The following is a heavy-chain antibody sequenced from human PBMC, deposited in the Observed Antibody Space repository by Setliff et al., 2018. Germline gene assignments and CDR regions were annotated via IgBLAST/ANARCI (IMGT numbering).Heavy chain of an antibody. Sequence: PSETLSLTCTVSRGSINSHYWSWIRQPVGKGLEWIGRIFGSGSTNYNPSLKSRVTMSIDTSKNQFFLKVRSVTAADTAVYYCARDRGSNNSPEDFDYWGLGTLVTVSS. CDR1: RGSINSHY. V-gene: IGHV4-4*07. J-gene: IGHJ4*02. D-gene: IGHD1-1*01. CDR3: ARDRGSNNSPEDFDY. CDR2: IFGSGST.